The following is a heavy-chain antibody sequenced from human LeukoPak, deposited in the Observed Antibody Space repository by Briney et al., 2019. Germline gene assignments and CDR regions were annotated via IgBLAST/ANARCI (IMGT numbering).Heavy chain of an antibody. CDR3: AKDRYYDSSGYCEFDY. CDR1: GFTFSSYA. D-gene: IGHD3-22*01. J-gene: IGHJ4*02. V-gene: IGHV3-23*01. CDR2: ISGSGGST. Sequence: GGSLRLSCAVSGFTFSSYAMSWVRQAPGTGLEWVAAISGSGGSTYYADSVKGRFTISRDNSKNTLYLQMNSLRAEDTAVYYCAKDRYYDSSGYCEFDYWGQGTLVTVSS.